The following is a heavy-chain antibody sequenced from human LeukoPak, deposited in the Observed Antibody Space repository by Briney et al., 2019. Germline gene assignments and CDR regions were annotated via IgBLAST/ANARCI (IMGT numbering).Heavy chain of an antibody. CDR3: ARDRGAGYDY. CDR1: GVAFSSYH. CDR2: ISSSSSYI. J-gene: IGHJ4*02. Sequence: GGSLRLSCAASGVAFSSYHMHWVRQAPGKGLEWVSSISSSSSYIYYADSVKGRFTISRDNAKNSLYLQMNSLRAEDTAVYYCARDRGAGYDYWGQGTLVTVSS. V-gene: IGHV3-21*01. D-gene: IGHD5-12*01.